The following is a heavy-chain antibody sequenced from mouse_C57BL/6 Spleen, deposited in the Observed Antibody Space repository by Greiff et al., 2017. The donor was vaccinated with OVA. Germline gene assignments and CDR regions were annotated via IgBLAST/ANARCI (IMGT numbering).Heavy chain of an antibody. CDR3: ARSLFCDSNRYYLDY. V-gene: IGHV1-39*01. CDR2: INPNYGTT. D-gene: IGHD2-5*01. CDR1: GYSFTDYN. J-gene: IGHJ2*01. Sequence: SGPELVKPGASVKISCKASGYSFTDYNINWVKQSHGQSLEWIGVINPNYGTTSYNQKFKGKATLTVDQSSSTAYMQLNSLTSEDSAVYYCARSLFCDSNRYYLDYWGQGTTLTVSS.